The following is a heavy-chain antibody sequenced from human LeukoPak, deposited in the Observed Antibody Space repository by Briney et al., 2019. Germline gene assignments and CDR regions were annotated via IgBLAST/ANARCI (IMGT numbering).Heavy chain of an antibody. V-gene: IGHV1-46*01. CDR2: INPSGGST. Sequence: ASVKVSCKASGYTFTNYYIHWVRQAPGQGLECMGIINPSGGSTSYAQKFQGRVTMTRDMSTSTVYMELSSLRSEDTAVYYCARGGVGATTYVWFDPWGQGTLVTASS. CDR1: GYTFTNYY. CDR3: ARGGVGATTYVWFDP. J-gene: IGHJ5*02. D-gene: IGHD1-26*01.